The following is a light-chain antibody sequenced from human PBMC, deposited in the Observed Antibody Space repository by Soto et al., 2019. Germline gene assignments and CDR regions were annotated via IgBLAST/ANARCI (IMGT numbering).Light chain of an antibody. CDR1: SSDVGGYNY. Sequence: QSALTQSASVSGSPGQSITISCTGTSSDVGGYNYVSWYQQHPGKAPKLIIYDVNNRPSGVSTRFSGSKSGNTASLTISGLQAEDEADYSCSSYTSTNSWVFGGGTKVTVL. V-gene: IGLV2-14*01. CDR3: SSYTSTNSWV. CDR2: DVN. J-gene: IGLJ3*02.